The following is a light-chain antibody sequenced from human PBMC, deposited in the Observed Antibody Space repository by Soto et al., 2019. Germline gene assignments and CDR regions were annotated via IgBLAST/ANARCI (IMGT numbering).Light chain of an antibody. J-gene: IGLJ2*01. V-gene: IGLV2-14*01. CDR1: SSDVGAYNY. Sequence: QSALTQPASVSGSPGQSITISCTGTSSDVGAYNYVSWYQQHPGKAPKLIIYEVSNRPSGVPNRFSGSKSGNTASLTITGLQAEDEADYYCSSYTSSSTPLVFGGGTKLTVL. CDR2: EVS. CDR3: SSYTSSSTPLV.